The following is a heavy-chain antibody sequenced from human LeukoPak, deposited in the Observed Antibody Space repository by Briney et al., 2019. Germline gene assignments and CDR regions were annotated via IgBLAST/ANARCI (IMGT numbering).Heavy chain of an antibody. Sequence: SETLSLTCAVYGGSFSGYYWSWIRQPPGKGLEWIGEINHSGSTNYNPSLKSRVTISVDTSKKQISLKLSSETAADTAVYYCARRLHDYGHFDYWGQGTPVTVSS. CDR1: GGSFSGYY. D-gene: IGHD4-17*01. J-gene: IGHJ4*02. V-gene: IGHV4-34*01. CDR2: INHSGST. CDR3: ARRLHDYGHFDY.